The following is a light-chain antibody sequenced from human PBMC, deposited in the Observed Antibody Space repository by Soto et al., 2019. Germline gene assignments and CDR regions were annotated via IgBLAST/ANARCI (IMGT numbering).Light chain of an antibody. V-gene: IGKV1-39*01. CDR2: AAS. J-gene: IGKJ1*01. CDR1: QIISTY. CDR3: QQPYSAAPT. Sequence: DIQMTQSPSSLSASVGDRVTITCRASQIISTYLNWYQQRAGLAPRLLIYAASSLQSGVPPRFSGSGSGTDFTLTISSLQTEHFETYFCQQPYSAAPTFGQGTKV.